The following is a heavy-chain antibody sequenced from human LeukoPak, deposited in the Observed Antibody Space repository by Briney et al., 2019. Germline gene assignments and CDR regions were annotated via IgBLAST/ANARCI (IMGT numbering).Heavy chain of an antibody. V-gene: IGHV3-74*01. D-gene: IGHD3-10*01. CDR1: GFTFSSYW. CDR3: TRRALGGYYYYYMDV. Sequence: GGSLRLSCAASGFTFSSYWMHWVRHARGKGLVWVSRINSDGSSTSYADSVKGRFTISRDNAKNTLSLQMNSLRAEDTAVYYCTRRALGGYYYYYMDVWGKGTTVTVSS. CDR2: INSDGSST. J-gene: IGHJ6*03.